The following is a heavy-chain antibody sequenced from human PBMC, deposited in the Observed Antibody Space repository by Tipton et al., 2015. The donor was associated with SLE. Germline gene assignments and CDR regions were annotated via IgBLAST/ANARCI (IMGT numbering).Heavy chain of an antibody. J-gene: IGHJ3*02. CDR2: FSWDGGST. D-gene: IGHD2-8*01. V-gene: IGHV3-43*01. CDR1: GFTFDDYP. Sequence: SLRLSCAASGFTFDDYPMHWVRQAPGKGLEWVSLFSWDGGSTYYADSVKGRFTISRDNAKNSLYLQMNSLRAEDTAVYYCAREYCTNGVCLDAFDIWGQGTMVTVPS. CDR3: AREYCTNGVCLDAFDI.